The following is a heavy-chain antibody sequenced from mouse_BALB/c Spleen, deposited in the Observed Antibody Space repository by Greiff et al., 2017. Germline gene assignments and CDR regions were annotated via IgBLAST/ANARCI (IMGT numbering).Heavy chain of an antibody. Sequence: EVQVVESGGGLVQPGGSLKLSCAASGFTFSSYTMSWVRQTPEKRLEWVAYISNGGGSTYYPDTVKGRFTISRDNAKNTLYLQMSSLKSEDTAMYYCARHGGGYSPMDYWGQGTSVTVSS. CDR2: ISNGGGST. CDR3: ARHGGGYSPMDY. D-gene: IGHD2-3*01. J-gene: IGHJ4*01. V-gene: IGHV5-12-2*01. CDR1: GFTFSSYT.